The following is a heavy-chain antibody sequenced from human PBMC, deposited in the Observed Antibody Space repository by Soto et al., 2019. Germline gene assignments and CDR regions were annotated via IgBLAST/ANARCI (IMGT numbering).Heavy chain of an antibody. CDR2: IYYSGST. V-gene: IGHV4-31*03. Sequence: SETLSLTCTVSGGSISSGGYYWSWIRQHPGKGLEWIGYIYYSGSTYYNPSLKSRVTISVDTSKNQFSLKLSSVTAADTAVYYCARYDFSGFRRFDYWGQGTLVTVSS. J-gene: IGHJ4*02. CDR3: ARYDFSGFRRFDY. D-gene: IGHD3-3*01. CDR1: GGSISSGGYY.